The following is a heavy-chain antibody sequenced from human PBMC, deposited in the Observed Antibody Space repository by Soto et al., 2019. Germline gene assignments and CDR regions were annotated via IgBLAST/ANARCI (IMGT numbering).Heavy chain of an antibody. J-gene: IGHJ6*03. CDR3: ARTLIGSSSANYYYYYMDV. CDR1: GGSFSSYY. Sequence: SETLSLTCTVSGGSFSSYYGSWIRQPQGKGLEWIGYIYYSGSTDYNPPLMSRVTMSVDTSKNQFSLKLSSVTAADAAVYYCARTLIGSSSANYYYYYMDVWGKGTTVTVSS. CDR2: IYYSGST. D-gene: IGHD6-6*01. V-gene: IGHV4-59*08.